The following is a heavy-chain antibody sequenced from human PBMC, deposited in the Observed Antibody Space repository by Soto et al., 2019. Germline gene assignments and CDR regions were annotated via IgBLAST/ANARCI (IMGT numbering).Heavy chain of an antibody. Sequence: ASVKVSCKASGYTFTSYGISWVRQAPGQGLEWMGWISAYNGNTNYAQKLQGRVTMTTDTSTSTAYMELRSLRSEDTAVYYCAREGGYCISTSCYDLAYWGQGTLVTVSS. J-gene: IGHJ4*02. CDR1: GYTFTSYG. V-gene: IGHV1-18*01. CDR3: AREGGYCISTSCYDLAY. CDR2: ISAYNGNT. D-gene: IGHD2-2*01.